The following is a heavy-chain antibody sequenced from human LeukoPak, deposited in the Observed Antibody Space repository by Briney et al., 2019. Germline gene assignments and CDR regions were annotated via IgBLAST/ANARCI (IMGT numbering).Heavy chain of an antibody. D-gene: IGHD1-26*01. J-gene: IGHJ4*02. CDR2: IKQDGSEK. CDR1: GFTFSSYW. CDR3: ARDLTRGSYYPGDY. V-gene: IGHV3-7*01. Sequence: PGGSLRLSCAASGFTFSSYWMSWVRQAPGKGLEWVANIKQDGSEKYYVDSVKGRFTISRDNAKNSLYLQMNSLRAEDTAVYYCARDLTRGSYYPGDYWGQGTLVTVSS.